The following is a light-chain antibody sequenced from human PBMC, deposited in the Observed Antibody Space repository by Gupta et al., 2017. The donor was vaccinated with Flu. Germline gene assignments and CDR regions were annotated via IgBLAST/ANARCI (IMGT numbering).Light chain of an antibody. CDR3: SSYTGSSNFDV. V-gene: IGLV2-8*01. CDR2: EVS. CDR1: NSDVGGYNL. J-gene: IGLJ1*01. Sequence: QSALTQPPSASGSPGQSVTISCPGTNSDVGGYNLVSWYQQHPGKAPKLMIYEVSKRPSGVPDRFSGSKSGNTASLTVSGLQAEDEADYYCSSYTGSSNFDVFGTGTKVTVL.